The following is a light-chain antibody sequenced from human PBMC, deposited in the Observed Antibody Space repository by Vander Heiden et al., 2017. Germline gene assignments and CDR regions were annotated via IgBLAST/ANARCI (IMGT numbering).Light chain of an antibody. V-gene: IGLV1-44*01. Sequence: QSVLTQPPSASGTPGQRVTISCSGSSSNIGSNTVTWYQQLPGTAPELLIYSNNQRPSGVPDRFSGSKSGTSASLAISGLQSEDEADYYCAAWDDSLNGPVFGGGTKLTVL. CDR2: SNN. CDR3: AAWDDSLNGPV. CDR1: SSNIGSNT. J-gene: IGLJ2*01.